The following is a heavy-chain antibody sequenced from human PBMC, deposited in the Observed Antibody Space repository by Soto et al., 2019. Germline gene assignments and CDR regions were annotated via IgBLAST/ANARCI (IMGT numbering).Heavy chain of an antibody. CDR2: MSPNTGNT. V-gene: IGHV1-8*02. CDR3: ARGPPNWGFDY. D-gene: IGHD7-27*01. Sequence: ASVKVSCKASGGTFSSYAISWVRQAPGQGLEWLGWMSPNTGNTGYAQKFQGRITMTRDTSMNTAYMELSSLRSEDTAVYYCARGPPNWGFDYWGPGTLVTVSS. CDR1: GGTFSSYA. J-gene: IGHJ4*01.